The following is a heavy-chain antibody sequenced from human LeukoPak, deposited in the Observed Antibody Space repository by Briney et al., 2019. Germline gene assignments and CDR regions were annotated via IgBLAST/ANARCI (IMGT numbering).Heavy chain of an antibody. J-gene: IGHJ5*02. CDR3: ARGRGFFVVVVAATYGWFDP. CDR2: INHSGST. V-gene: IGHV4-34*01. CDR1: SGSFSGYY. Sequence: PSETLSLXCAVYSGSFSGYYWRWIRQPPGKGLESIGEINHSGSTNYNPSLKSRVTISVDTSKDQFSLKLSSVTAADTAVYYCARGRGFFVVVVAATYGWFDPWGQGTLVTVSS. D-gene: IGHD2-15*01.